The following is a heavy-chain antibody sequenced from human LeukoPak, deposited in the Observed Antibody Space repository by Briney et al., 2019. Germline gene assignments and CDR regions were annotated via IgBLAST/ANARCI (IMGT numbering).Heavy chain of an antibody. Sequence: IPSETLSLTCTVSGGSITNTNYYWGWIRQPPGKGLEWIGSIYYSGSTYYNPSLKNRVTISVDTSKNQFSLKLSSVTAADTAVYYCARLRYYDSSGYFSYNWFDPWGQGTLVTVSS. D-gene: IGHD3-22*01. CDR3: ARLRYYDSSGYFSYNWFDP. CDR2: IYYSGST. J-gene: IGHJ5*02. CDR1: GGSITNTNYY. V-gene: IGHV4-39*01.